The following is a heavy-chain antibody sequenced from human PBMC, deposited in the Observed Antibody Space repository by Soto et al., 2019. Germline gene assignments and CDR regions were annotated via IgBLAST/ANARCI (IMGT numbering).Heavy chain of an antibody. CDR1: GGSISRYY. CDR2: IYYSGST. Sequence: SGTLSLTCTVSGGSISRYYWSWIRQPPGKGLEWIGYIYYSGSTNYNPSLKSRVTISVDTSKNQFSLKLSSVTAADTAVYYCARYSSSWSVGYFDYWGQGTLVTVSS. D-gene: IGHD6-13*01. CDR3: ARYSSSWSVGYFDY. V-gene: IGHV4-59*08. J-gene: IGHJ4*02.